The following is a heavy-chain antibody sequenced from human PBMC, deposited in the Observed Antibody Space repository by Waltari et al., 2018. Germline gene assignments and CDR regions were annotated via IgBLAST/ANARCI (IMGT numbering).Heavy chain of an antibody. D-gene: IGHD2-15*01. CDR1: GGSIRSSY. J-gene: IGHJ6*02. V-gene: IGHV4-59*01. CDR2: IYYSGST. Sequence: QVQLQESGPGLVTPSETLSLTCTVSGGSIRSSYWTWIRQPPGKGLEWIGYIYYSGSTNYNPSLKSRVTISVDTSKNQFSLKLSSVTAADTAVYYCARDVATYGMDVWGQGTTVTVSS. CDR3: ARDVATYGMDV.